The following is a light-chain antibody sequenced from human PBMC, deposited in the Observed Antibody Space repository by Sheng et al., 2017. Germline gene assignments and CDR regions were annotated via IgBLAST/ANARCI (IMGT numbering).Light chain of an antibody. CDR3: QRYGSPWT. CDR2: ETS. J-gene: IGKJ1*01. Sequence: ELVLTQSPGTLPLSPGEGATLSCRASQSVSSYLAWYQQKPGQAPRLVIYETSGRATGVPARFSGSGSGTDFTLTISRLDPEDFAVYFCQRYGSPWTFGQGTKVEIK. V-gene: IGKV3-20*01. CDR1: QSVSSY.